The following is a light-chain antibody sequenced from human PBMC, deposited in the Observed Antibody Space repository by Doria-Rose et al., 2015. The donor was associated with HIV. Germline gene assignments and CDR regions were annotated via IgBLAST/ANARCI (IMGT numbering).Light chain of an antibody. CDR2: DAS. CDR1: QRVQSSY. CDR3: QQYGTSRGT. V-gene: IGKV3-20*01. Sequence: TQSPGTLSLSPGERATLSCRASQRVQSSYFAWYQQKPGQAPRLLIYDASTRATGIPDRCSGSGSGTDFTLTISRLEPEDVAVYYCQQYGTSRGTFGQGTRLEIK. J-gene: IGKJ5*01.